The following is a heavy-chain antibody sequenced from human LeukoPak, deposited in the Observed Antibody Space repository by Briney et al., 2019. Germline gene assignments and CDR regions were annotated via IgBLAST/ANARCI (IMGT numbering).Heavy chain of an antibody. CDR1: GYFISSGYY. CDR2: IYHSGST. Sequence: SETLSLTCAVSGYFISSGYYWGWIRQPPGKGLEWIGSIYHSGSTYYNPSLKSRVTISVDTSKNQFSLKLSSVTAADTAVYYCARAESSWDIDYWGQGTLVTVSS. V-gene: IGHV4-38-2*01. CDR3: ARAESSWDIDY. D-gene: IGHD6-13*01. J-gene: IGHJ4*02.